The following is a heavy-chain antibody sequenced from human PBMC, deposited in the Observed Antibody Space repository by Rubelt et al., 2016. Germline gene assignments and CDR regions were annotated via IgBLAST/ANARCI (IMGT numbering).Heavy chain of an antibody. D-gene: IGHD6-19*01. Sequence: VRQAPGKGLEWVAIIKQDGSEKYYVDSVKGRFTISRDTAKNSLFMQLNSLRAEDTAVYYCERDREAVAGSGGDAFDIRGQGTKVTVSS. V-gene: IGHV3-7*03. J-gene: IGHJ3*02. CDR3: ERDREAVAGSGGDAFDI. CDR2: IKQDGSEK.